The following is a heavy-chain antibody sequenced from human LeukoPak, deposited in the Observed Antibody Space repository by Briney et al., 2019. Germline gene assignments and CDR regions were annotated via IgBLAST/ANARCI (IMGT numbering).Heavy chain of an antibody. V-gene: IGHV3-30*18. D-gene: IGHD3-10*01. CDR1: GFTFSSYG. CDR2: ISYDGSNK. Sequence: GRSLRPSCAASGFTFSSYGMHWVRQAPGKGLEWVAVISYDGSNKYYADSVKGRFTISRDNSKNTLYLQMNSLRAEDTAVYYCAKEVLITMVRGVIPNLDYWGQGTLVTVSS. J-gene: IGHJ4*02. CDR3: AKEVLITMVRGVIPNLDY.